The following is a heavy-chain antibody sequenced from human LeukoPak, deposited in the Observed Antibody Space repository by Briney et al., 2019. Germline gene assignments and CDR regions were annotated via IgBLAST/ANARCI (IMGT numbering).Heavy chain of an antibody. D-gene: IGHD3-9*01. CDR3: ARDGGHYDILTGYYPFYYYGMDV. V-gene: IGHV4-59*06. Sequence: SETLSLTCTVSGGSISSYYWSWIRQHPGKGLEWIGYIYYSGSTYYNPSLKSRVTISVDTSKNQFSLKLSSVTAADTAVYYCARDGGHYDILTGYYPFYYYGMDVWGQGTTVTVSS. CDR2: IYYSGST. J-gene: IGHJ6*02. CDR1: GGSISSYY.